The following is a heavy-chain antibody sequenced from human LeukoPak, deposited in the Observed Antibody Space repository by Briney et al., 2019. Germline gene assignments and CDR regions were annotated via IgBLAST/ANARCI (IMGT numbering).Heavy chain of an antibody. J-gene: IGHJ3*02. CDR2: IWYDGSDK. CDR3: ARGGYCSSSSCFFDAFDI. CDR1: GFTFSSDD. D-gene: IGHD2-2*03. Sequence: GGSLRLSCVASGFTFSSDDMHWVRQAPGRGLEWVAVIWYDGSDKDYADSVKGRFTISRDNSKNTVYLQMNSLRAEDTAVYYCARGGYCSSSSCFFDAFDIWGQGTMVTVSS. V-gene: IGHV3-33*01.